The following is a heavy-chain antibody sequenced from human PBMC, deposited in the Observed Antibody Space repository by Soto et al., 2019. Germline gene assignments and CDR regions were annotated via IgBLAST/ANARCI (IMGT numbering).Heavy chain of an antibody. D-gene: IGHD5-18*01. V-gene: IGHV3-48*02. J-gene: IGHJ6*04. CDR1: GFTFSSYS. CDR3: SRGAAMAYGMDV. CDR2: ISGSTNTI. Sequence: GGSLRLSCAASGFTFSSYSMNWVRQAPGKGLEWVSYISGSTNTIYYADSVKGRFTISRDNAKNSLYLQMNSVRDEDTAVYYGSRGAAMAYGMDVWGKGTTVTVSS.